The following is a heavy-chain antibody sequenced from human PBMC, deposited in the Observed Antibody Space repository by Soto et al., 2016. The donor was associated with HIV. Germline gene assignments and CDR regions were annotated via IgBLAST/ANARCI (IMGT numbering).Heavy chain of an antibody. J-gene: IGHJ5*02. D-gene: IGHD1-26*01. V-gene: IGHV4-38-2*01. Sequence: QVQLQESGPGLVKPSETLSLTCAVSGYSISSGYYWGWIRQPPGKGLEWIGSIYHSGSTYYNPSLKSRVTISVDTSKNQFSLKLSSVTAADTAVYYCARQGIVRVGWFDPWGQGTLVTVSS. CDR2: IYHSGST. CDR3: ARQGIVRVGWFDP. CDR1: GYSISSGYY.